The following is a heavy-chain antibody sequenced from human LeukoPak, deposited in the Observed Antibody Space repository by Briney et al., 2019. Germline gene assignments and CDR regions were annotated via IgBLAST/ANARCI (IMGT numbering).Heavy chain of an antibody. Sequence: GGSLRLSCAASGFTFGTFWMHWVRQAPGKGLVWVSRINPEETTTNYADSVKGRFTISRDNSKNTLYLQMNSLRAEDTAVYYCAKDPAGSGTHDRYFDYWGQGTLVTVSS. V-gene: IGHV3-74*01. D-gene: IGHD3-10*01. J-gene: IGHJ4*02. CDR1: GFTFGTFW. CDR2: INPEETTT. CDR3: AKDPAGSGTHDRYFDY.